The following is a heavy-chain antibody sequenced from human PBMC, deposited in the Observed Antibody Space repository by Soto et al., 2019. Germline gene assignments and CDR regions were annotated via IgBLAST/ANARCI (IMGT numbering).Heavy chain of an antibody. J-gene: IGHJ6*02. V-gene: IGHV3-30*18. CDR2: ISYDGSNK. Sequence: HPGGSLRLSCAASGFTFRSYGMHWVRQAPDKGLEWVAVISYDGSNKYYADSVKGRFTISRDNSKNTLYLQMNSLRAEDTAVYYCAKGPLWALPYYYYGMDVWGQGTTVTVSS. CDR1: GFTFRSYG. D-gene: IGHD3-10*01. CDR3: AKGPLWALPYYYYGMDV.